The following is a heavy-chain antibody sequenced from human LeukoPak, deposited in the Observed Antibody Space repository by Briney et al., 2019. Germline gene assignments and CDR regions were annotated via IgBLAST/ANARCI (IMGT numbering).Heavy chain of an antibody. V-gene: IGHV4-34*01. CDR2: INHSGST. D-gene: IGHD3-10*01. Sequence: SETLSLTCAVYGGSFSGYYWSWIRQPPGKGLEWIGEINHSGSTNYNASLKSRVTISVDMSKNQFSLKLTSVTAADTAVYYCASDLWFGELLRMSWGQGTLVTVSS. J-gene: IGHJ5*02. CDR3: ASDLWFGELLRMS. CDR1: GGSFSGYY.